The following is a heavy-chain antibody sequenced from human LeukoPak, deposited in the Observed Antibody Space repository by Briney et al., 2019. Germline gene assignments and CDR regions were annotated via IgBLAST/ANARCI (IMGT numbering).Heavy chain of an antibody. J-gene: IGHJ4*02. D-gene: IGHD1-7*01. CDR3: VKAQNFRPSAFFDS. CDR1: GFTFSNYW. CDR2: IKEDGRET. Sequence: GGSLRLSCAASGFTFSNYWMSWVRQAPGQGPEWVANIKEDGRETYYLDSVEGRFTISRDNAKNSLELQMNSLRVEDTAVYHCVKAQNFRPSAFFDSWGQGTLVIVSS. V-gene: IGHV3-7*01.